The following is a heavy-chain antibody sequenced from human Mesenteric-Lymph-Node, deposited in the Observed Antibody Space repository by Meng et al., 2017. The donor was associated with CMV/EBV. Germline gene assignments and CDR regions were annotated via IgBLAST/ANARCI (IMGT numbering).Heavy chain of an antibody. CDR3: ARDTATISGNYYYYGMDV. Sequence: LRLSCAISGDSVSSKSAAWSWIRQSPSRGLEWLGRTYYRSKWYNDYAVSVKSRITINPDTSKNQFSLQLNSVTPEDTAVYYCARDTATISGNYYYYGMDVWGQGTTVTVSS. CDR2: TYYRSKWYN. J-gene: IGHJ6*02. V-gene: IGHV6-1*01. D-gene: IGHD5-24*01. CDR1: GDSVSSKSAA.